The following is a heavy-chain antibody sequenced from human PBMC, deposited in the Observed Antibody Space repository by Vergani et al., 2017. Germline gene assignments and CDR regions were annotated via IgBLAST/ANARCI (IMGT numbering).Heavy chain of an antibody. V-gene: IGHV1-2*02. CDR3: ATAEPERITMVRGVIAALDY. CDR2: INANSGGT. Sequence: QVQLVQSGAEVKKPGSSVKVSCKASGGTFSSYAISWVRQAPGQGLEWMGWINANSGGTNYAQKFQGRVTMTRDTSISTAYMELSRLRSDDTAVYYCATAEPERITMVRGVIAALDYWGQGTLVTVSS. D-gene: IGHD3-10*01. CDR1: GGTFSSYA. J-gene: IGHJ4*02.